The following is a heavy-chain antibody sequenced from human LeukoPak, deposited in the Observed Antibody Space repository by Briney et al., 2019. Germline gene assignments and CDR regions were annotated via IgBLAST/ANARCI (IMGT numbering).Heavy chain of an antibody. D-gene: IGHD3-22*01. Sequence: PSETLSLTCTVSGGSISSGGYYWSWIRQHPGKGLEWIGYIYYSGSTDYNPSLTSRVTMSVDMSNNQFSLKLSSVTAADTAVYYCARAPMRGIPNFDYWGQGTLVTVSS. CDR2: IYYSGST. CDR3: ARAPMRGIPNFDY. V-gene: IGHV4-31*03. CDR1: GGSISSGGYY. J-gene: IGHJ4*02.